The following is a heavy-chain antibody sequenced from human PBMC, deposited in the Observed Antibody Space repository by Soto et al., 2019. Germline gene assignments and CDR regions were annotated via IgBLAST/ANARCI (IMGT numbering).Heavy chain of an antibody. D-gene: IGHD4-17*01. CDR1: GFTFTKYY. CDR2: INPSGRTT. V-gene: IGHV1-46*01. Sequence: ASVKVSFKTSGFTFTKYYMHWLRQAPGQGLDWVGVINPSGRTTSYAQKFLGRVTMTRDASTATVYMELNSLRSEDTAVYYCARDLDVTTVTTSFDSWGQGTLVTVSS. J-gene: IGHJ5*01. CDR3: ARDLDVTTVTTSFDS.